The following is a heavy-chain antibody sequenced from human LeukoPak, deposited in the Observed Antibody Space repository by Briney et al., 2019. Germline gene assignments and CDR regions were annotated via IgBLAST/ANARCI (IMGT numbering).Heavy chain of an antibody. J-gene: IGHJ4*02. D-gene: IGHD5-24*01. V-gene: IGHV3-74*01. Sequence: GGSLRLSCAASGFTFSGYWMHWVRQAPGKGLVWVSRINSDGSSTNYADSVKGRFTICRDNAKNTLYLQMNSLRAEDTAVYYCARDSILDDYNRVYYWGQGTLVTVSS. CDR3: ARDSILDDYNRVYY. CDR1: GFTFSGYW. CDR2: INSDGSST.